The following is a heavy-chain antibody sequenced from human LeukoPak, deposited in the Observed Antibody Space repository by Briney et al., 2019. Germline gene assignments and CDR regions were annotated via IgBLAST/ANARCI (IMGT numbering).Heavy chain of an antibody. CDR1: GGSFSGYY. CDR2: INHSGST. V-gene: IGHV4-34*01. J-gene: IGHJ3*02. CDR3: ARSVVGQNSPAFDI. D-gene: IGHD1-26*01. Sequence: PSETLSLTCAVYGGSFSGYYWSWIRQPPGKGLEWIGEINHSGSTNYNPSLKSRVTISVDTSKNQFSLKLSSVTAADTAVYYYARSVVGQNSPAFDIWGQGTMVTVSS.